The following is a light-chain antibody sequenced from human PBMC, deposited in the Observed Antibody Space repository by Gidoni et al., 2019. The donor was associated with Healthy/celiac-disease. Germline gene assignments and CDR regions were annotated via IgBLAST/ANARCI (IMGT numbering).Light chain of an antibody. Sequence: QSVLTQPPSASGTPGQRVTISCSGSSSNIGSNTVNWYPQLPGTAPKLLIYSNNQRPPGVPDRFSGPKSGTSASLAIRGLQSEDEADYYCAAWDDSLNGVVFGGGTKLTVL. J-gene: IGLJ2*01. CDR1: SSNIGSNT. CDR2: SNN. V-gene: IGLV1-44*01. CDR3: AAWDDSLNGVV.